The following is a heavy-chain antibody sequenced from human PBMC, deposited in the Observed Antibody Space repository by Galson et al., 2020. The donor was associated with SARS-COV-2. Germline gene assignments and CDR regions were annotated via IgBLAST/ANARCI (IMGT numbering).Heavy chain of an antibody. CDR1: GFTFSSYE. J-gene: IGHJ6*02. V-gene: IGHV3-48*03. D-gene: IGHD3-10*01. Sequence: GESLTISCAASGFTFSSYEMNWVRQAPGKGLEWVSYISSSGSTIYYADSVKGRFTISRDNAKNSLYLQMNSLRAEDTAVYYCARDRPVLLWFGQSGMDVWGQGTTVTVSS. CDR3: ARDRPVLLWFGQSGMDV. CDR2: ISSSGSTI.